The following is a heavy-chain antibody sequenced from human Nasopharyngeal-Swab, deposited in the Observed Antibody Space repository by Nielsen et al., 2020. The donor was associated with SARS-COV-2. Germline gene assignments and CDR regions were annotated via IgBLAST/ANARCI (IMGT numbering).Heavy chain of an antibody. CDR1: GFTFSSYW. CDR3: ARDLPDYDFWSGYPIYYYYGMDV. V-gene: IGHV3-7*03. J-gene: IGHJ6*02. Sequence: GESLKISCAASGFTFSSYWMSWVRQAPGKGLEWVANIKQDGSEKYYVDSVKGRFTISRDNAKNSLYLQVNSLRAEDTAVYYFARDLPDYDFWSGYPIYYYYGMDVWGQGTTVTVSS. CDR2: IKQDGSEK. D-gene: IGHD3-3*01.